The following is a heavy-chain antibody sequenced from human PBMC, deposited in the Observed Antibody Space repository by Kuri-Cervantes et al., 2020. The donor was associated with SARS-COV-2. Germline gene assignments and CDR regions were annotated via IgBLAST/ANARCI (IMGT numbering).Heavy chain of an antibody. D-gene: IGHD2-15*01. J-gene: IGHJ6*02. CDR2: IYYRGST. CDR1: GGSVSSGSYY. Sequence: GPLRLSCTVSGGSVSSGSYYWSWIRQPPGKGLEWLGYIYYRGSTNYNPSLKSRVTISVDTSKNQFSLKLSSVTAADTAVYYCARDGRIGLDVWGQGTTVTVSS. V-gene: IGHV4-61*01. CDR3: ARDGRIGLDV.